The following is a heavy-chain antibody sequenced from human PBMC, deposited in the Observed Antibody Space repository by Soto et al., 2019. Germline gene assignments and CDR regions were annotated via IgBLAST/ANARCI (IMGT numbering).Heavy chain of an antibody. V-gene: IGHV1-18*01. Sequence: QVHLVQSGAEVKKPGASEKVSCKASGYTFTNYAISWVRQAPGKGLEWMGWISAYNGNTNYTQKLQGRVTMTTDTSTSTAYMELRSLRSADKAVYYCAREVPYYYDTRWACDIWGQGTIVTVSS. CDR1: GYTFTNYA. CDR3: AREVPYYYDTRWACDI. CDR2: ISAYNGNT. J-gene: IGHJ3*02. D-gene: IGHD3-22*01.